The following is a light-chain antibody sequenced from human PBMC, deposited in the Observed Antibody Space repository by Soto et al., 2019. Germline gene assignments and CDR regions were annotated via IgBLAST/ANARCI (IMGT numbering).Light chain of an antibody. CDR3: QQYASSPALT. Sequence: DIVLTQSPGTLSLSPGERATLSCRASQSVSSNYLAWYQHRPGQAXXLLIYGASSRATGIPDRFSGSASGTDFTLTINRLEPEDFAVYYGQQYASSPALTFGGGTKVDI. CDR2: GAS. V-gene: IGKV3-20*01. CDR1: QSVSSNY. J-gene: IGKJ4*01.